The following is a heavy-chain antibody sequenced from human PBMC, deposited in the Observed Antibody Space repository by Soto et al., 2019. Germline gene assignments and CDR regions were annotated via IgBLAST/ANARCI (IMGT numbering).Heavy chain of an antibody. J-gene: IGHJ6*02. D-gene: IGHD6-13*01. CDR3: ARGNGGIYYYYGMDV. CDR1: GFTVSSNY. Sequence: GGSLRLSCAASGFTVSSNYMSWVRQAPGKGLEWVSVIYSGGSTYYADSVKGRFTISRDNSKNTLYLQMNSLRAEDTAVYYCARGNGGIYYYYGMDVWGQGTTVTVSS. CDR2: IYSGGST. V-gene: IGHV3-66*01.